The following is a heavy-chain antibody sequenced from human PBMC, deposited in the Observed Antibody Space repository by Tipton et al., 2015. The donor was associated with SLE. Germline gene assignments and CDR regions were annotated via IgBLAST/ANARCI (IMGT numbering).Heavy chain of an antibody. CDR1: GGSISSSNW. J-gene: IGHJ3*02. CDR3: ARVPYSSGRPGGDAFDI. D-gene: IGHD6-19*01. Sequence: TLSLTCAVSGGSISSSNWWSWVRQPPGKGLEWIGEIYHGGSTNYNPPLKSRVTISVDKSKNQFSLKLSSVTAADTAVYYCARVPYSSGRPGGDAFDIWGQGTMVTVSS. V-gene: IGHV4-4*02. CDR2: IYHGGST.